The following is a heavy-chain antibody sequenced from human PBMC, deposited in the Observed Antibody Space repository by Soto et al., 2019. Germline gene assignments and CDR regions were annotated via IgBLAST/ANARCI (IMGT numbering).Heavy chain of an antibody. CDR2: IKQDGSET. V-gene: IGHV3-7*01. Sequence: EVQLVESGGGLVQPGGSLRLSCAASGFTFNTYWMAWVRQAPGKGPEWVASIKQDGSETFYMDSVRGRFTISRDNAKNSLYLQMNSLRGEDMAVYYCAREVRATFDPWGQGTLVTVSS. CDR3: AREVRATFDP. D-gene: IGHD1-26*01. CDR1: GFTFNTYW. J-gene: IGHJ5*02.